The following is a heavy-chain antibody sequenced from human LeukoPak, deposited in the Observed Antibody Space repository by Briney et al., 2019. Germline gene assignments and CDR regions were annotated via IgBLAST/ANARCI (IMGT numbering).Heavy chain of an antibody. V-gene: IGHV4-59*11. CDR3: ARDGGVAAAGTSWFDP. D-gene: IGHD6-13*01. J-gene: IGHJ5*02. CDR1: GGSISSHY. CDR2: IYYSGST. Sequence: SETLSLTCTVSGGSISSHYWSWIQQPPGKGLEWIGYIYYSGSTNYNPSLKSRVTISVDTSKNQFSLKLSSATAADTAVYYCARDGGVAAAGTSWFDPWGQGTLVTVSS.